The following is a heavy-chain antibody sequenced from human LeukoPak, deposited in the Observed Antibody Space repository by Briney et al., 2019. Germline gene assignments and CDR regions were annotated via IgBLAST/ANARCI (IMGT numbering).Heavy chain of an antibody. D-gene: IGHD3-3*01. CDR2: INPNSGGT. V-gene: IGHV1-2*04. CDR3: ATAEPPIFGVLIALEY. Sequence: ASVKVSCKASGYTFTGYYMHWVRQAPGQGLEWMGWINPNSGGTNYAQKFQGWVTMTRDTSISTAYMELSRLRSDDTAVYYCATAEPPIFGVLIALEYWGQGSLVTVSS. J-gene: IGHJ4*02. CDR1: GYTFTGYY.